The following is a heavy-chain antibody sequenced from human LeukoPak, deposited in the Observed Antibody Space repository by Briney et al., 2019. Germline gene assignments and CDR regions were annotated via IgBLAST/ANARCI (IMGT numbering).Heavy chain of an antibody. CDR1: GFTFSSYA. CDR3: ARDQQQLPYYYYMDV. J-gene: IGHJ6*03. D-gene: IGHD6-13*01. V-gene: IGHV3-30-3*01. Sequence: PGGSLRLSCAASGFTFSSYAMHWVRQAPGKGLEWAAVISYDGSNKYYADSVKGRFTISRDNSKNTLYLQMNSLRAEDTAVYYCARDQQQLPYYYYMDVWAKGPRSPSP. CDR2: ISYDGSNK.